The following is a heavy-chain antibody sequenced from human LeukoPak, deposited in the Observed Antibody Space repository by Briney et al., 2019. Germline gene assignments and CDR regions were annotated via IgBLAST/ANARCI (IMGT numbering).Heavy chain of an antibody. Sequence: PSETLSLTCTVSGFSISSGYFWGWIRQPPGQGLEWIGSIFHSGSTYYNPSLRSRVTISVDTSNNQFSLKLSSVTAADTAVDYCARAGGGTGYDSRYFDYWGQGTLVTVSS. CDR3: ARAGGGTGYDSRYFDY. CDR2: IFHSGST. V-gene: IGHV4-38-2*02. CDR1: GFSISSGYF. D-gene: IGHD5-12*01. J-gene: IGHJ4*02.